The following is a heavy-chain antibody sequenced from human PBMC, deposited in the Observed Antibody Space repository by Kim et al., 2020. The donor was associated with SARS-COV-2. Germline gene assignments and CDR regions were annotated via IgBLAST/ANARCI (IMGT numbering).Heavy chain of an antibody. Sequence: KFQGRVTMTEDTSTDTAYMELSSLRSEDTAVYYCATETYSSSWTDAFDIWGQGTMVTVSS. CDR3: ATETYSSSWTDAFDI. V-gene: IGHV1-24*01. J-gene: IGHJ3*02. D-gene: IGHD6-13*01.